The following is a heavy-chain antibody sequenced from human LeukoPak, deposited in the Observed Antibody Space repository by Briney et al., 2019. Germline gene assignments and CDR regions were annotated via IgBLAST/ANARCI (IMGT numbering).Heavy chain of an antibody. CDR1: GYTFTGYF. V-gene: IGHV1-2*02. CDR3: ARSKSTLSGYFDL. D-gene: IGHD3-16*01. Sequence: ASVEVSCKASGYTFTGYFIHWVRQAPGQGLEWMGWINPNTGGTNYVQTFQGRVTMTRDTSISTAYMELYSLRSDDAALYYCARSKSTLSGYFDLWGRGTLVIVSS. CDR2: INPNTGGT. J-gene: IGHJ2*01.